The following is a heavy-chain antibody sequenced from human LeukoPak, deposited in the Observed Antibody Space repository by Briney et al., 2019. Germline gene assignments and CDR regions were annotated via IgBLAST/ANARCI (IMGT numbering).Heavy chain of an antibody. CDR2: TYYRSKWYN. Sequence: SQTLSLTCAISGDIVSSNSAAWHWIRQSPSRGLEWLGRTYYRSKWYNDYAVSVKSRITINPVTSKNQFSLQLNSVTPEDTAVYYCARGFYYTGMDVWGQGTTVTVSS. CDR3: ARGFYYTGMDV. CDR1: GDIVSSNSAA. J-gene: IGHJ6*02. D-gene: IGHD3-10*01. V-gene: IGHV6-1*01.